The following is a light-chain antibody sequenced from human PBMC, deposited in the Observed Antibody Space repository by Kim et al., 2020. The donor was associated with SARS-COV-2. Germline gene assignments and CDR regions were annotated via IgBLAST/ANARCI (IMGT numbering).Light chain of an antibody. CDR3: QRYCSASRT. CDR1: QDISRY. CDR2: TAP. V-gene: IGKV1-39*01. Sequence: DIQMTQSPSSLSASVGDRVTITCRASQDISRYLNWYQQKPGKAPKLLIDTAPSLQSGVPSRFTGSGSETDFTLTISSLHPEDFATYCYQRYCSASRTFGQGTKVDIK. J-gene: IGKJ1*01.